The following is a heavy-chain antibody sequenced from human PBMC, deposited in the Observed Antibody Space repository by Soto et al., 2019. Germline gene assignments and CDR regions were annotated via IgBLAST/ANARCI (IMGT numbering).Heavy chain of an antibody. V-gene: IGHV3-74*01. CDR2: INSDGSTT. D-gene: IGHD2-21*01. J-gene: IGHJ6*02. Sequence: EVQLVESGGGLVQPGGSLRLSCAASGFTFTSYWMNWVRQAPGKGLVWVSRINSDGSTTGYVDSVKGRFTISRDNAKNTLYLQMNSLRAEDTAVYYCARRDQIAYYYGMDVWGQGNTVTVSS. CDR3: ARRDQIAYYYGMDV. CDR1: GFTFTSYW.